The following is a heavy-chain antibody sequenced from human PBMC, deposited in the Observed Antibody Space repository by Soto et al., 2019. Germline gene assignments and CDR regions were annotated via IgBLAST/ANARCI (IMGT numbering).Heavy chain of an antibody. Sequence: QVQLQQWGAGLLKPSQTLSLTCAVYDGSFSGYYYSWVRQPPGTGMEWIGVINHSRSTNYNPSLKSRVTISVDTPKNQFSLNLSSVTAADTAVYYCARGRIQYYDRSGYSHWGQGTLVTVSS. D-gene: IGHD3-22*01. J-gene: IGHJ4*02. CDR2: INHSRST. CDR3: ARGRIQYYDRSGYSH. CDR1: DGSFSGYY. V-gene: IGHV4-34*01.